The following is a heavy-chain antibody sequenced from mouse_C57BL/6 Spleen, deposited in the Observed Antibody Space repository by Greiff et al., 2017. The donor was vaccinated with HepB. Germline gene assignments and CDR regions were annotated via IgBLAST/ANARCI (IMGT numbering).Heavy chain of an antibody. CDR1: GFTFSSYG. V-gene: IGHV5-6*01. CDR2: ISSGGSYT. D-gene: IGHD3-2*02. CDR3: ARHEDSSGHYAMDY. J-gene: IGHJ4*01. Sequence: EVQGVESGGDLVKPGGSLKLSCAASGFTFSSYGMSWVRQTPDKRLEWVATISSGGSYTYYPDSVKGRFTISRDNAKNTLYLQMSSLKSEDTAMYYCARHEDSSGHYAMDYWGQGTSVTVSS.